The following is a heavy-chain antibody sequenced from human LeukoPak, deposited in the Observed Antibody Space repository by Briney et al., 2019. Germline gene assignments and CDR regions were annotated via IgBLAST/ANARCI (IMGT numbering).Heavy chain of an antibody. V-gene: IGHV3-49*04. D-gene: IGHD4-11*01. CDR3: TRALMTTTDY. CDR1: GFTFSSYA. Sequence: GGSLRLSCAVSGFTFSSYAMNWVRQAPGKGLEWVGFIRSKAYGGTTEYAASVKGRFTISRDDSKSIAYLQMNSLKTEDTAVYYCTRALMTTTDYWGQGTLVTVSS. J-gene: IGHJ4*02. CDR2: IRSKAYGGTT.